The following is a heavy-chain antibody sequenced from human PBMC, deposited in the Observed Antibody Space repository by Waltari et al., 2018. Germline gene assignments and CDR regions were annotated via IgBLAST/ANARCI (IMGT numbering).Heavy chain of an antibody. CDR3: AKDGDYSLPGYDAFDI. J-gene: IGHJ3*02. CDR1: GLIFNTYG. D-gene: IGHD4-17*01. V-gene: IGHV3-30*02. Sequence: QVQLLESGGRVVQPGGSLRLSCATSGLIFNTYGMHWVRQTPGKGLEWVAFIRYDGSVKDYADSVNGRFSISRDNSKNTLYLQMNDLRPEDTALYYCAKDGDYSLPGYDAFDIWGQGTMVTVSP. CDR2: IRYDGSVK.